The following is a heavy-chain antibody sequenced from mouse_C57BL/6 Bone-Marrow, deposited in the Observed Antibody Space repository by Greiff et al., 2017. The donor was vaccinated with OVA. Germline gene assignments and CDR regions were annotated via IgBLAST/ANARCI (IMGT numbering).Heavy chain of an antibody. Sequence: DVKLVESGGGLVKPGGSLKLSCAASGFTFSSYAMSWVRQTPEKRLEWVATISDGGSYTYYPDNVKGRFTISRDNAKDNLYLQMSHLKSEDTAMYYCVRYGSSYGFAYWGQGTLVTVSA. D-gene: IGHD1-1*01. J-gene: IGHJ3*01. V-gene: IGHV5-4*03. CDR1: GFTFSSYA. CDR3: VRYGSSYGFAY. CDR2: ISDGGSYT.